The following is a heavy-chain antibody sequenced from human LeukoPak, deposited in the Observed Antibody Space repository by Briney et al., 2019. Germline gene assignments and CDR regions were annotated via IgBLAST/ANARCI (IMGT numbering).Heavy chain of an antibody. J-gene: IGHJ6*02. CDR1: GGTSSSYA. Sequence: GASVTVSCKASGGTSSSYAISWVRQAPGQGLEWMGRIIPIFGITNYAQKFQGRVTITADKSTSTAYMELSSLRSEDTAVYYCARDRGVVIDTYYSDNYGMDVWGRGTKVTVSS. D-gene: IGHD2-21*01. CDR3: ARDRGVVIDTYYSDNYGMDV. CDR2: IIPIFGIT. V-gene: IGHV1-69*04.